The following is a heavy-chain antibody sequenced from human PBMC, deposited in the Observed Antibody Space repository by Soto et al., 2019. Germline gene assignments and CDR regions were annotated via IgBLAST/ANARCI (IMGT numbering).Heavy chain of an antibody. J-gene: IGHJ4*02. CDR2: IYATGKN. Sequence: QVQLQESGPGLVKPSETLSLTCSVSGASITDYSWNWIRQSAGKGLEWIGRIYATGKNQVNPSLQSRVTMSLDTSKNQFSLKLTSVTAADTAVYYCARESGENWSYEAYWGQGTQVTVSS. D-gene: IGHD1-7*01. CDR3: ARESGENWSYEAY. V-gene: IGHV4-4*07. CDR1: GASITDYS.